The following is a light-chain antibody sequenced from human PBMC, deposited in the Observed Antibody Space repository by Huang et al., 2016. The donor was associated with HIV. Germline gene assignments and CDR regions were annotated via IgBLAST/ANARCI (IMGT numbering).Light chain of an antibody. J-gene: IGKJ4*01. V-gene: IGKV3-20*01. CDR3: QQYGTSPVT. Sequence: EIVLTQSPGTLSLSPGDRATLSCRASQSVSSDYLAWYQQKPGQAPRVLIYGASSWATGIPDRFNGSGSGTDFTLIISRLEPEDFALYYCQQYGTSPVTFGGGTKVEIK. CDR1: QSVSSDY. CDR2: GAS.